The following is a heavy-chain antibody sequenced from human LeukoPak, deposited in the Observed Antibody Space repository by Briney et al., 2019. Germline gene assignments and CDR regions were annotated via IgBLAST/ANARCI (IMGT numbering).Heavy chain of an antibody. CDR3: ARDRTVVVVVAATQAHWFDP. V-gene: IGHV4-39*07. Sequence: SETLSLTCTVSGDSISSSSYYWGWLRQPPGKGLEWIGSFSYSGSTYYNPSLKSQVTISVDTSKNQFSLKLSSVTAADTAVYYCARDRTVVVVVAATQAHWFDPWGQGTLVTVSS. CDR2: FSYSGST. CDR1: GDSISSSSYY. J-gene: IGHJ5*02. D-gene: IGHD2-15*01.